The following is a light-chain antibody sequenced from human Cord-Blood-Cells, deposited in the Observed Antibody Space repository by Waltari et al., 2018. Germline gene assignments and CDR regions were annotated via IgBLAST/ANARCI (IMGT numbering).Light chain of an antibody. CDR3: QQRSNWPPFT. V-gene: IGKV3-11*01. J-gene: IGKJ3*01. CDR1: QSVSSY. CDR2: DAS. Sequence: EIGWTQSPATLSLSPGERATPSCRASQSVSSYLAWYQQKPGQAPRLLIYDASNRATGIPARFSGSGSGTDFTLTISSLEPEDFAVYYCQQRSNWPPFTFGPGTKVDIK.